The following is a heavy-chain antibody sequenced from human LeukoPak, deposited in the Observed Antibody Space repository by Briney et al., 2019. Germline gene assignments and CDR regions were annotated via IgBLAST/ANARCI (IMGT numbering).Heavy chain of an antibody. J-gene: IGHJ3*02. CDR3: ARGGGDCSSTSCYAFDI. Sequence: SETLSLTCAVYGGSFSGYYWSWIRQPPGKGLEWIGEINHSGSTNYNPSLKSRVTISVDTSKNQFPLKLSSVTAADTAVYYCARGGGDCSSTSCYAFDIWGQGTMVAVSS. D-gene: IGHD2-2*01. V-gene: IGHV4-34*01. CDR2: INHSGST. CDR1: GGSFSGYY.